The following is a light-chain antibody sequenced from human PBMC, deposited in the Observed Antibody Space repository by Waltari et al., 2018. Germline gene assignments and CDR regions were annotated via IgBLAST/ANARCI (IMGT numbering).Light chain of an antibody. J-gene: IGKJ1*01. CDR2: DAS. CDR1: QSVSRY. V-gene: IGKV3-20*01. CDR3: QKYVSLPAT. Sequence: IVLTQSPGPLSLSPGDRATLSCRASQSVSRYLAWYQQKPGQAPRLLIYDASTRATGIPDRFSGSGSGTDFSLTISRLEPEDFAVYYCQKYVSLPATFGQGTKVEVK.